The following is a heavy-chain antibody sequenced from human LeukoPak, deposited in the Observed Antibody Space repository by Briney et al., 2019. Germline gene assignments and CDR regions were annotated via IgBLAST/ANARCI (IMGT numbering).Heavy chain of an antibody. D-gene: IGHD3-3*01. CDR2: IKPSATT. J-gene: IGHJ4*02. CDR1: GGPFSGYY. V-gene: IGHV4-34*01. CDR3: ARVFATVDY. Sequence: PSETLSLTCGVYGGPFSGYYGSWMREPPGGGLEWIGEIKPSATTPSTPYLTSRVTISVATSKNQCSLKLRPVPAADTAVYYCARVFATVDYWGQGPLVPVSS.